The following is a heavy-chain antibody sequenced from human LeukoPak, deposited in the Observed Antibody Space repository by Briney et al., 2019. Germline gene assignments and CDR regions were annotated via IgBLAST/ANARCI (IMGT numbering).Heavy chain of an antibody. J-gene: IGHJ4*02. CDR2: IYINGIT. CDR1: GGSISNYY. Sequence: SETLSLTCTVSGGSISNYYWNWIRHPAGKGLEWIGRIYINGITNYNPSLKSRVTMSVDTSKNHFSLNLSSVTAADTAVYYCARGQYYYDSSGYLDYWGQGTLVTVSS. D-gene: IGHD3-22*01. V-gene: IGHV4-4*07. CDR3: ARGQYYYDSSGYLDY.